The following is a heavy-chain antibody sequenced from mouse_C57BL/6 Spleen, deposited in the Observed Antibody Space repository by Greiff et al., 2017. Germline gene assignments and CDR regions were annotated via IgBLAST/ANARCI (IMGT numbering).Heavy chain of an antibody. J-gene: IGHJ1*03. D-gene: IGHD1-1*01. CDR2: IYPGDGDT. CDR3: ARGYTTVVDWYFDV. CDR1: GYAFSSSW. V-gene: IGHV1-82*01. Sequence: QVQLQQSGPELVKPGASVKISCKASGYAFSSSWMNWVKQRPGKGLEWIGRIYPGDGDTNYNGKFKGKATLTADKSSSTAYMQLSSLTSEDSAVYFCARGYTTVVDWYFDVWGTGTTVTVSS.